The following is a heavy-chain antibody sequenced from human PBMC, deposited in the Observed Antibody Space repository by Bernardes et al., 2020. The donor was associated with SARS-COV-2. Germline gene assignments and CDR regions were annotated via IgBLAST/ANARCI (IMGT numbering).Heavy chain of an antibody. J-gene: IGHJ1*01. CDR1: GYTFTSYG. Sequence: ASVKVSCKASGYTFTSYGINWVRQAPGQGLDWMGWISAYNGNTNYAQRLQGRVTMTTDTSTSTAYMELRSLRSDDTAVYYCARGQRLVLYAEYFQHWGQGTLVTVSS. D-gene: IGHD6-13*01. CDR3: ARGQRLVLYAEYFQH. V-gene: IGHV1-18*04. CDR2: ISAYNGNT.